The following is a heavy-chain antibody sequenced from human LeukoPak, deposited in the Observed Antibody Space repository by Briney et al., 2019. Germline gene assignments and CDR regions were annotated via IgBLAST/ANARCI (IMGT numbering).Heavy chain of an antibody. V-gene: IGHV3-74*01. CDR2: INGDGKDT. Sequence: GGSLRLSCVASGFNLDSYWMHWVRQAPGKGLLWVSRINGDGKDTPYVDSVRGRFSVSRDNAKNTLYLQMNSLRAEDTAVYCCARGSSSGWPAYFDYWGQGVLATVSS. J-gene: IGHJ4*02. CDR3: ARGSSSGWPAYFDY. CDR1: GFNLDSYW. D-gene: IGHD6-19*01.